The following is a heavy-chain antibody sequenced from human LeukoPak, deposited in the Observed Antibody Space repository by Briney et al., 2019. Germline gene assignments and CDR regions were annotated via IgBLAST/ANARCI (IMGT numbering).Heavy chain of an antibody. Sequence: PSETLSLTCAVSGYSISSGYYWGWIRQPPGKGLEWIGYIYYSGSTYYNPSLKIRVTISVDTSKNQFSLKLSSVTAADTAVYYCARRPSTVEGAFDIWGQGTMVTVSS. CDR2: IYYSGST. J-gene: IGHJ3*02. CDR3: ARRPSTVEGAFDI. CDR1: GYSISSGYY. V-gene: IGHV4-38-2*01. D-gene: IGHD4-23*01.